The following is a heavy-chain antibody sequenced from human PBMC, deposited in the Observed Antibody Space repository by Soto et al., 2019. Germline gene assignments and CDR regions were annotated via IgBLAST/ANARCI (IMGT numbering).Heavy chain of an antibody. CDR3: ARGAYDFWSGYYDPSYYYYCGMDV. CDR2: IIPIFGTA. Sequence: QVQLVQSGAEVKKPGSSVKVSCKASGGTFSSYAISWVRQAPGQGLEWMGGIIPIFGTANYAQKFQGRVTITADESTSTAYMELSSLRSEDTAVYYCARGAYDFWSGYYDPSYYYYCGMDVWGQGTTVTVSS. CDR1: GGTFSSYA. V-gene: IGHV1-69*01. D-gene: IGHD3-3*01. J-gene: IGHJ6*02.